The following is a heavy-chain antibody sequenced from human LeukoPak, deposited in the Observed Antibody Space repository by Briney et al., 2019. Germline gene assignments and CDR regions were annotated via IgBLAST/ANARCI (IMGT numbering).Heavy chain of an antibody. J-gene: IGHJ4*02. V-gene: IGHV3-23*01. Sequence: GGSLRLSCAASGFTFSSHAMSWVRQAPGKGLEWVSAISGSGGSAYYADSVKGRFAISRDNSKNTLYLQMSSLRADDTAVYYCAKNDRIAVAGTLLGWGQGTLVTVSS. CDR2: ISGSGGSA. CDR1: GFTFSSHA. CDR3: AKNDRIAVAGTLLG. D-gene: IGHD6-19*01.